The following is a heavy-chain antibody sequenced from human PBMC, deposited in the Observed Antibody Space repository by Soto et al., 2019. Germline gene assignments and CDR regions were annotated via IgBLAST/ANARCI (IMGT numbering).Heavy chain of an antibody. D-gene: IGHD1-26*01. CDR3: ARDLGHGNGPFDY. CDR2: IWYDGTKK. V-gene: IGHV3-33*01. J-gene: IGHJ4*02. Sequence: PGVSLRLSCAASGFTFTAYGMHWVRQAPGKGLEWVAVIWYDGTKKYYADSVKGRFTISRDNSRNSLYLQVNSLRVEDTAVYYCARDLGHGNGPFDYWGQGALVTVSS. CDR1: GFTFTAYG.